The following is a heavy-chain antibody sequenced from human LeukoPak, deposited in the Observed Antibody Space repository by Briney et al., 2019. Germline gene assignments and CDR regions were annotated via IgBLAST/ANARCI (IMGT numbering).Heavy chain of an antibody. CDR2: IIPILGIS. CDR1: GGTFSSYA. Sequence: GAAVKVSHMPSGGTFSSYAISLVRQAPGQGLEWMGRIIPILGISNYAQKFQGRVTITADKSTRTAYMELSSLRSEDTAVYYCARAQFKGYDFWSGYYTFDYWGQGPL. CDR3: ARAQFKGYDFWSGYYTFDY. J-gene: IGHJ4*02. V-gene: IGHV1-69*04. D-gene: IGHD3-3*01.